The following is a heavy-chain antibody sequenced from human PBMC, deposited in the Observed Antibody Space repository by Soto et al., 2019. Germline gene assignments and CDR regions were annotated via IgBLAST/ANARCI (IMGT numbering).Heavy chain of an antibody. V-gene: IGHV4-34*01. Sequence: PSETLSLTCAFYGGSFSGYYWSWIRQPPGKGLEWIGEINHSGSTNYNPSLKSRVTISVDTSKNQFSLKLSSVTAADTAVYYCTRGHLGYYYYGMDVWGQGTTVT. CDR2: INHSGST. CDR3: TRGHLGYYYYGMDV. J-gene: IGHJ6*02. CDR1: GGSFSGYY.